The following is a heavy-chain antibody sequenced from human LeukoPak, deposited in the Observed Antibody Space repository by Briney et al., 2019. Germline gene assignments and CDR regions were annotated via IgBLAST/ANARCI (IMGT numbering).Heavy chain of an antibody. Sequence: SETLSLTCTVSGGSISSSSYYWGWIRQPPGKGLDWIGSIYYSGSTYYNPSLESRFTISVDTSKNQFSLKLSSVTAADTAVYYCVNYYDSSDYQQPNHFDYWGQGTLVTVSS. D-gene: IGHD3-22*01. CDR3: VNYYDSSDYQQPNHFDY. CDR2: IYYSGST. J-gene: IGHJ4*02. V-gene: IGHV4-39*01. CDR1: GGSISSSSYY.